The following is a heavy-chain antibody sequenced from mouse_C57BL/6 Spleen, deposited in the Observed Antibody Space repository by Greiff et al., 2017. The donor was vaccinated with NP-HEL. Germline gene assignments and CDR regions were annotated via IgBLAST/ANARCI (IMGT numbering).Heavy chain of an antibody. CDR1: GFTFSDYG. J-gene: IGHJ3*01. Sequence: DVHLVESGGGLVQPGGSLKLSCAASGFTFSDYGMAWVRQAPRKGPEWVAFISNLAYSIYYADTVTGRFTISSENAKNTLYLEMSSLRSEDTAMYYCARHQYGRGFAYWGQGTLVTVSA. V-gene: IGHV5-15*01. CDR2: ISNLAYSI. CDR3: ARHQYGRGFAY. D-gene: IGHD1-1*01.